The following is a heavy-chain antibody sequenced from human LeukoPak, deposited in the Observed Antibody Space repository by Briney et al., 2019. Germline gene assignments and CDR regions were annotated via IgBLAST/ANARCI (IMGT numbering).Heavy chain of an antibody. J-gene: IGHJ4*02. Sequence: PGGSLRLSCAASGFTVSSNYMSRVRQAPGKGLEWVSVIYSGGSTYYADSVKGRFTISRDNSKNTLYLQMNSLRAEDTAVYYCARGYCSGGSCYSFDYWGQGTLVTVSS. CDR2: IYSGGST. CDR1: GFTVSSNY. V-gene: IGHV3-66*01. D-gene: IGHD2-15*01. CDR3: ARGYCSGGSCYSFDY.